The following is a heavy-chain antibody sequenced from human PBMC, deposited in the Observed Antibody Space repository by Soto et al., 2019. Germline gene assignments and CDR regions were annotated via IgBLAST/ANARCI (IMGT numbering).Heavy chain of an antibody. Sequence: SETLSLTCTVSGGSISSSSYYWGWIRQLPGKGLEWIGSIYYSGSTYYNPSLKSRVTISVDTSKNQFSLKLSSVTAADTAVYYCARNDFWSGWTYYFDYWGQGTLVTVSS. CDR3: ARNDFWSGWTYYFDY. V-gene: IGHV4-39*01. J-gene: IGHJ4*02. CDR1: GGSISSSSYY. D-gene: IGHD3-3*01. CDR2: IYYSGST.